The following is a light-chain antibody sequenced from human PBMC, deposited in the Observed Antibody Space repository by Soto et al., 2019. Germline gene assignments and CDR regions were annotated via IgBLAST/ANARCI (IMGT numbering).Light chain of an antibody. J-gene: IGKJ4*01. Sequence: EIVLTQSPGTLSLSPGERATLSCRASQSVSSNYLAWYQHKPGQAPRLLIYSASSRATGIPDRFSGSGSGTDFSLTISRLEPEDFAVYYCQQYGISPALTVGGGTKVQI. CDR2: SAS. CDR3: QQYGISPALT. CDR1: QSVSSNY. V-gene: IGKV3-20*01.